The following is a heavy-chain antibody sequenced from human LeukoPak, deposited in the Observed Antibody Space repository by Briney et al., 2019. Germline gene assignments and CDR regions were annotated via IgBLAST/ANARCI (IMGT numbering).Heavy chain of an antibody. CDR3: ARVGYSYGYLSYYYGMDV. D-gene: IGHD5-18*01. J-gene: IGHJ6*02. V-gene: IGHV4-34*01. CDR1: GGSFSGYY. CDR2: INHSGST. Sequence: SETLSLTCAVYGGSFSGYYWSWIRQPPGKGLEWIGEINHSGSTNYNPSLKSRVTISVDTSKNQFSLKLSSVTAADTAVNYCARVGYSYGYLSYYYGMDVWGQGTTVTVSS.